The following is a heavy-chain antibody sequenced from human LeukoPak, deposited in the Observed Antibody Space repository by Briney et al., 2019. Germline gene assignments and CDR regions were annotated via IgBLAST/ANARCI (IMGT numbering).Heavy chain of an antibody. Sequence: PGGSLRLSCAASGFSLSSHAMSWVRQAPGKGLEWVSATSSSDAGTYYADSVRGRFTISRDNSKNTLYLQMNSLRAEDAAVYYCARDYGGSSPFDYWGQGTLVTVSS. V-gene: IGHV3-23*01. CDR1: GFSLSSHA. CDR2: TSSSDAGT. D-gene: IGHD4-23*01. CDR3: ARDYGGSSPFDY. J-gene: IGHJ4*02.